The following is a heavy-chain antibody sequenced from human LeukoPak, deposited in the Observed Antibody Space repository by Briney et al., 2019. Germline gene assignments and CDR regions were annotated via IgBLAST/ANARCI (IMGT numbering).Heavy chain of an antibody. J-gene: IGHJ6*02. V-gene: IGHV3-23*01. Sequence: GGSLRLSCVASGFTFSDYHMSWLRQAPGKGLEWVSAISGSGGSTYYADSVKGRFTISRDNSKNTLYLQMNSLRAEDTAVYYCAKEFDSSGSVWGQGTTVTVSS. CDR2: ISGSGGST. CDR1: GFTFSDYH. D-gene: IGHD3-22*01. CDR3: AKEFDSSGSV.